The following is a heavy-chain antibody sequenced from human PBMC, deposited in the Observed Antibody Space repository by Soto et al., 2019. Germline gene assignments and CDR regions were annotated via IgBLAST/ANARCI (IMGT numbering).Heavy chain of an antibody. CDR3: ARVGQWLGILDY. J-gene: IGHJ4*02. CDR2: IYYSGTT. Sequence: SGTLSLPGAVSGGSIRGYYGSWLRQPPGKGLEWIGYIYYSGTTNYNPSLKSRVTISVDTSKNQFSLKLSSVTAADTAVYYCARVGQWLGILDYWGQGTLVTVS. V-gene: IGHV4-59*01. CDR1: GGSIRGYY. D-gene: IGHD6-19*01.